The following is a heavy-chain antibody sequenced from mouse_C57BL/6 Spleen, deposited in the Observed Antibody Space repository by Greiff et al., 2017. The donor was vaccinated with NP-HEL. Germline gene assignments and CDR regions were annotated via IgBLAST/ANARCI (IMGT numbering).Heavy chain of an antibody. CDR1: AYPFPGSW. CDR3: ARLSGYDGWFAY. Sequence: LRRPGAERVKPGASVKFSCRPSAYPFPGSWMPWVKQRPGQGLEWIGMIHPNSGSTNYNEKFKSKATLTVDKSSSTAYMQLSSLTSEDSAVYYCARLSGYDGWFAYWGQGTLVTVSA. V-gene: IGHV1-64*01. D-gene: IGHD2-2*01. CDR2: IHPNSGST. J-gene: IGHJ3*01.